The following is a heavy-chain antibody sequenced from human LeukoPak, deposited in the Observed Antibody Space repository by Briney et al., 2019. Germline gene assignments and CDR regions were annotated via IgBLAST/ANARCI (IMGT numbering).Heavy chain of an antibody. D-gene: IGHD1-26*01. Sequence: GGSLRLSCAASGFTFSRYGMSWARQARGKGREWVSTFSGSGGITYYADSVKGRFTISRDNSKNTLYLHMSSLRAEDTAVYYCARDSPYSGNYSPIDYWGQGTLVTVSS. CDR2: FSGSGGIT. V-gene: IGHV3-23*01. CDR3: ARDSPYSGNYSPIDY. CDR1: GFTFSRYG. J-gene: IGHJ4*02.